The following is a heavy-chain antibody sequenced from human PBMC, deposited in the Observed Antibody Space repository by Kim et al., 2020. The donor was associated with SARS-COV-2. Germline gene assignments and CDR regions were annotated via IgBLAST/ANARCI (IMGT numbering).Heavy chain of an antibody. V-gene: IGHV3-30*04. CDR3: ARCILRYSGSPWD. Sequence: GGSLRLSCAASGFTFSSYAMQWVRQAPGTGLEWVALISDAGSNKYYADSVKGRFTISRDNSKKTLSLQMNGLRPEDTALYYCARCILRYSGSPWDWGQGTLVTVSS. J-gene: IGHJ4*02. D-gene: IGHD4-4*01. CDR1: GFTFSSYA. CDR2: ISDAGSNK.